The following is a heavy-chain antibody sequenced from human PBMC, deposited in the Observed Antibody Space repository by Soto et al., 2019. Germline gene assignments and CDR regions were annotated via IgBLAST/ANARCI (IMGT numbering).Heavy chain of an antibody. CDR2: ITGTSGTI. J-gene: IGHJ5*02. D-gene: IGHD2-8*01. Sequence: GGSLRLSCAASGFTFSAYSMNWARHAPGKGLEWVSYITGTSGTIFYADSVKGRFTISRDNAKNSLYLQMNSLRDEDTAVYYCARDNGMAGSFDPWGQGTLVTVSS. CDR3: ARDNGMAGSFDP. CDR1: GFTFSAYS. V-gene: IGHV3-48*02.